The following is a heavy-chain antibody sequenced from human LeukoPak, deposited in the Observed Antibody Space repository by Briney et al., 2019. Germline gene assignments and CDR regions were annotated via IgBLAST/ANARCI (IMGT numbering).Heavy chain of an antibody. CDR3: AKALPWFGEFPQHYFDY. V-gene: IGHV3-30*02. D-gene: IGHD3-10*01. CDR1: GFTFSDTW. Sequence: GGSLRLSCAASGFTFSDTWMHWVRQAPGKGLEWVAFIRYDGSNKYYADSVKGRFTISRDNSKNTLYLQMNSLRAEDTAVYYCAKALPWFGEFPQHYFDYWGQGTLVTVSS. J-gene: IGHJ4*02. CDR2: IRYDGSNK.